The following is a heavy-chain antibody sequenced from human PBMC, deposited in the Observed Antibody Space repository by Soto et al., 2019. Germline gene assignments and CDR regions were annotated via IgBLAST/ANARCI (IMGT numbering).Heavy chain of an antibody. J-gene: IGHJ4*02. V-gene: IGHV3-23*01. CDR1: GFTFSDHY. Sequence: GGSLRLSCAASGFTFSDHYMDWVRQAPGKGLEWVSAISGSGGGTYFADSVKGRFTISRDNSKNTLYLQMNSLRAEDTAVYYCAKEGYTYYYDSSGPYWGQGTLVTVSS. D-gene: IGHD3-22*01. CDR2: ISGSGGGT. CDR3: AKEGYTYYYDSSGPY.